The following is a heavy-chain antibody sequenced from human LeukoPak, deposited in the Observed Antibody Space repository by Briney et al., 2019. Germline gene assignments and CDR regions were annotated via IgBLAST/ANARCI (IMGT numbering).Heavy chain of an antibody. V-gene: IGHV4-4*09. CDR2: IHTSGST. Sequence: PSETLSLTCTVSGVSISSYYWSWLRQPPGKGLEWLGYIHTSGSTNYNPSLKSRVTISVDTSKNQFSLKLSSVTAADTAVYYCARRRTLGVSGGCCWFDPWGQGTLVTVSS. CDR1: GVSISSYY. CDR3: ARRRTLGVSGGCCWFDP. J-gene: IGHJ5*02. D-gene: IGHD3-16*01.